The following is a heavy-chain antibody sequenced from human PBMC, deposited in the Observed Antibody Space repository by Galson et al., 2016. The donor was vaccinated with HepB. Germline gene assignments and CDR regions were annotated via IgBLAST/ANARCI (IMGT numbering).Heavy chain of an antibody. V-gene: IGHV3-11*01. CDR1: GFFFSDYY. CDR3: ARDYSSRWFYFDY. CDR2: IGSGGSTI. J-gene: IGHJ4*02. D-gene: IGHD6-13*01. Sequence: SLRLSCAASGFFFSDYYMTWIRQAPGKGLEWVSYIGSGGSTIYYADSVKGRFTVSRDNAKNSLFLQMNSLRAEDTAVYYCARDYSSRWFYFDYWGQGALSPSPQ.